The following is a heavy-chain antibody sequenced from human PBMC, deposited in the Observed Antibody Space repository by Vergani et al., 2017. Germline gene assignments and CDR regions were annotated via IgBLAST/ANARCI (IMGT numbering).Heavy chain of an antibody. D-gene: IGHD3-10*01. CDR1: GDSVSSNSAA. V-gene: IGHV6-1*01. CDR2: TYYRSKWYN. J-gene: IGHJ6*03. Sequence: QVQLQQSGPGLVKPSQTLSLTCAISGDSVSSNSAAWNWIRQSPSRGLEWLGRTYYRSKWYNDYAGSVKSRMTINTDTSKNQFSLQLNSVTTEDTAVYYCAREEILWFGERDYYYYMDVWGKGTTVTVSS. CDR3: AREEILWFGERDYYYYMDV.